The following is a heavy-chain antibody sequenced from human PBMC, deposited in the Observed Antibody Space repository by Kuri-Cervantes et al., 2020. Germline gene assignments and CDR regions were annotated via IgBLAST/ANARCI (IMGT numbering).Heavy chain of an antibody. CDR2: IRQDGGDK. V-gene: IGHV3-7*01. CDR3: ARDMTHPMATIIAYYYYGLDV. CDR1: GFTFSSYS. D-gene: IGHD5-24*01. Sequence: ETLSLTCAASGFTFSSYSMNWVRRAPGKGLEWVASIRQDGGDKYYVDSVKGRFTISRDNANHSLYLQMSSLRAEDTAVYYCARDMTHPMATIIAYYYYGLDVWGQGTTVTVSS. J-gene: IGHJ6*02.